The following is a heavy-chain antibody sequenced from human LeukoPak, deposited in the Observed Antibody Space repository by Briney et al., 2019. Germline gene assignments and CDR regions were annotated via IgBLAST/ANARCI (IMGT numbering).Heavy chain of an antibody. CDR2: LWSDERIK. J-gene: IGHJ4*02. D-gene: IGHD1-26*01. CDR3: ATEGPDGTYSYFHL. Sequence: GGSLRLSCEASGFSFSDSGMHWVRQAPGKGLEWVAVLWSDERIKYYADPVKGRFTISRDNSKKTVWLQMDSLTVEDTALYYCATEGPDGTYSYFHLRGQGTLVIVSS. CDR1: GFSFSDSG. V-gene: IGHV3-33*08.